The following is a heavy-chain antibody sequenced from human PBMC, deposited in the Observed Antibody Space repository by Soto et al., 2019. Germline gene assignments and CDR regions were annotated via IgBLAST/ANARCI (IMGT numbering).Heavy chain of an antibody. D-gene: IGHD3-9*01. CDR1: DDSINSDKYY. J-gene: IGHJ4*02. CDR2: VSYRGHA. V-gene: IGHV4-39*01. Sequence: SETLSLTCSVSDDSINSDKYYWGWIRQPPGKGLEWLGSVSYRGHAYYNPSLQTRVTLSLDKSKRQFSLKLTSVTAADSAVYFCARLEGLATISYYFDSRGPGALATVSP. CDR3: ARLEGLATISYYFDS.